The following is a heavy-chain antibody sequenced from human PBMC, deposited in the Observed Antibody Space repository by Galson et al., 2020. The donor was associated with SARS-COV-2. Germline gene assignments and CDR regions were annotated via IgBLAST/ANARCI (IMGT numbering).Heavy chain of an antibody. CDR2: IGTAGDT. J-gene: IGHJ6*02. CDR3: ARGLRPYYYYGMDV. V-gene: IGHV3-13*01. CDR1: GFTFSSYD. Sequence: GESLKISCAASGFTFSSYDMHWVRQATGKGLEWVSAIGTAGDTYYPGSVKGRFTISRENAKNSLYLQMNSLRAGDTAVYYCARGLRPYYYYGMDVWGQGTTVTVSS. D-gene: IGHD4-17*01.